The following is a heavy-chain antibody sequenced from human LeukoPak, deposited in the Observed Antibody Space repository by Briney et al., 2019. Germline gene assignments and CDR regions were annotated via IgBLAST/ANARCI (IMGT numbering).Heavy chain of an antibody. CDR2: IYYSGKT. D-gene: IGHD1-7*01. CDR3: ARHVGDTWNSNYYYPYMDV. V-gene: IGHV4-39*01. Sequence: SETLSLTRTVSGGSISSSTYYWGWIRQPPGKGLEWIGTIYYSGKTYYKSSLKSRITISVETSKNQFSLRMSSVTAADTALYYWARHVGDTWNSNYYYPYMDVWGKGTTVTVSS. J-gene: IGHJ6*03. CDR1: GGSISSSTYY.